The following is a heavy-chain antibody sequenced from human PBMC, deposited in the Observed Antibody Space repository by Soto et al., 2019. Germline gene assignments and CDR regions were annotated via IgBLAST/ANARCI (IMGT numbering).Heavy chain of an antibody. CDR3: AKCREHDWLRLPFDH. V-gene: IGHV3-23*01. J-gene: IGHJ4*02. CDR1: GFSFSSYA. D-gene: IGHD2-15*01. Sequence: EVQLLESGGDLLQPGESLRLSCAASGFSFSSYAMSWVRQAPGEGLEWISTIKTRGGDIYYADSAKGRFTISRDDSNNTLHLQLNSLRADDTAVYFCAKCREHDWLRLPFDHWGPGTLGTVSS. CDR2: IKTRGGDI.